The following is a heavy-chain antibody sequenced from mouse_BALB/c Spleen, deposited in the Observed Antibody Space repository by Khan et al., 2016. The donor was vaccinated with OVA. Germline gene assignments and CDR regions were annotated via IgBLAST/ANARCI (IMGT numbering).Heavy chain of an antibody. V-gene: IGHV1-26*01. CDR2: VNPNNGDT. Sequence: EVQLQQSGPDLVKPGASVKISCKASGYSFTVYYMTWVKQSHGKSPEWIGRVNPNNGDTNYNQNFKGKAILTVDKSSNTAYMELRSLTSEDSAVFDSARGYECFPYWGQGTLVTGSA. CDR1: GYSFTVYY. CDR3: ARGYECFPY. J-gene: IGHJ3*01. D-gene: IGHD2-12*01.